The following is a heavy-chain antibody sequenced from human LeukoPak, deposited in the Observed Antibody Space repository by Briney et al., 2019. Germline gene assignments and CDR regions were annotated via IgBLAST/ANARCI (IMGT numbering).Heavy chain of an antibody. Sequence: PGGSLRLSCAASGFTFSSYGMHWVRQAPGKGLEWVAVISYDGSNKYYADSVKGRFTISRDNSKNTLYLQMNSLRAEDTAVYYCANQNTYYDFWSPPPAYWGQGTLVTVSS. CDR1: GFTFSSYG. CDR2: ISYDGSNK. V-gene: IGHV3-30*18. J-gene: IGHJ4*02. CDR3: ANQNTYYDFWSPPPAY. D-gene: IGHD3-3*01.